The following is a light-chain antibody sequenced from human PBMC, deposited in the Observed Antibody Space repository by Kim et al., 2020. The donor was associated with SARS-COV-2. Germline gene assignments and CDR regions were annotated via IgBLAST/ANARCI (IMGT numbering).Light chain of an antibody. V-gene: IGLV3-21*04. CDR1: NIGSRS. Sequence: SYELTQPPSASVAPGKTTSVTCGGNNIGSRSVHWYQQKPGQAPVLLIYDDSDRPSSIPERFSGSKSGNTATLTISRVAAGDEADYYCQVWDGGILFGGGT. CDR3: QVWDGGIL. CDR2: DDS. J-gene: IGLJ3*02.